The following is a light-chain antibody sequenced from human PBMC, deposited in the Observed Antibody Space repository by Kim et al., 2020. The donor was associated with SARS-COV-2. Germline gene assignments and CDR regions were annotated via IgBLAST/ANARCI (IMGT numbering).Light chain of an antibody. Sequence: DIQMTQSPSSLSASLGERVTITCRASQAISNSVAWYQQKPGTAPKLLVFGTSSLHSGVPSRFSGSGSGTDYTLTISSLQPDDFATYFCQQFYDIPHTFGQGTKLEI. CDR1: QAISNS. V-gene: IGKV1-NL1*01. CDR2: GTS. CDR3: QQFYDIPHT. J-gene: IGKJ2*01.